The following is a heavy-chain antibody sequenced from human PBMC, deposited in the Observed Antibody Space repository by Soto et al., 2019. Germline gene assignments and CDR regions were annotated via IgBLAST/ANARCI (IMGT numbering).Heavy chain of an antibody. CDR1: GFTFNIYA. Sequence: GGSLRLSCAASGFTFNIYAMTWVRQAQGKGLEWVSGISGSGDSTYYADSVKGRFTISRDNSKNALYLQMNNLRAEDTAVYYCAKDKGYCSGGSCYSGRLNAFDIWGQGTMVTV. CDR3: AKDKGYCSGGSCYSGRLNAFDI. V-gene: IGHV3-23*01. CDR2: ISGSGDST. D-gene: IGHD2-15*01. J-gene: IGHJ3*02.